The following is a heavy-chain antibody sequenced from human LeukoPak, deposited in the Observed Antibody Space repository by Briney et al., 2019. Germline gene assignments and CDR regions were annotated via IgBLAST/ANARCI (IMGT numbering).Heavy chain of an antibody. J-gene: IGHJ4*02. CDR3: AVEYCSSTSCYDY. V-gene: IGHV4-39*01. Sequence: PSETLSLTCTVSGGSISSSSYYWGWIRQPPGKGLEWIGSIYYSGSTYYNPSLKRRVTISVDTSKNQFSLKLSSVTAADTAVYYCAVEYCSSTSCYDYWGQGTLVTVSS. CDR2: IYYSGST. D-gene: IGHD2-2*01. CDR1: GGSISSSSYY.